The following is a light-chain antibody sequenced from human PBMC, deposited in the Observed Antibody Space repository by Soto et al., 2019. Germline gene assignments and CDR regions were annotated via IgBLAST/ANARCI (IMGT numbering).Light chain of an antibody. Sequence: EMVLTQSPATVSLSPVGGACVCFMASQSVSNYLAWYQQKPGQTPRPLIYDASNKATGIPARFSGSGSGTDFTLTISSLEPQDFAVYYCQHRSNWPITFGQGTRLEIK. V-gene: IGKV3-11*01. CDR2: DAS. CDR3: QHRSNWPIT. CDR1: QSVSNY. J-gene: IGKJ5*01.